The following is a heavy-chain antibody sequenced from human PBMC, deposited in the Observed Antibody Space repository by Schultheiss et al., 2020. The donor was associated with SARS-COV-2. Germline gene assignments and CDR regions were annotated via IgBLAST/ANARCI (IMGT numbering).Heavy chain of an antibody. CDR1: GGSFSGYY. D-gene: IGHD4-23*01. V-gene: IGHV4-34*01. J-gene: IGHJ4*02. Sequence: SETLSLTCAVYGGSFSGYYWGWIRQHPGKGLEWIGYIYHSGSTYYNPSLKSRVTISVDTSKNQFSLKLSSVTAADTAVYYCARVTATVVETSIDYWGQGTLVTVSS. CDR2: IYHSGST. CDR3: ARVTATVVETSIDY.